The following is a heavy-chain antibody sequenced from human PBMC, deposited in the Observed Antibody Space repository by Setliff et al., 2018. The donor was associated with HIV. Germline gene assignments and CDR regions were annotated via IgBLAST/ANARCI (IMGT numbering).Heavy chain of an antibody. Sequence: PSETLSLTCTVSGGSINGHSWSWIRQPPGKVLEWIGYIDHSETTNYNPSLKSRLTISIDTSKTLFSLNLSSVTAADTAVYYCARLGYCSRTTCYGYYYMDVWGKGTTVTV. CDR1: GGSINGHS. J-gene: IGHJ6*03. D-gene: IGHD2-2*01. CDR3: ARLGYCSRTTCYGYYYMDV. V-gene: IGHV4-59*08. CDR2: IDHSETT.